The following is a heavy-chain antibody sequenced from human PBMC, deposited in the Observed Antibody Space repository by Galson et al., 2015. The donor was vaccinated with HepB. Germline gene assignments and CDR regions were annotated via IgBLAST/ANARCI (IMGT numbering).Heavy chain of an antibody. D-gene: IGHD4-17*01. V-gene: IGHV1-69*13. J-gene: IGHJ4*02. CDR3: ARSMALSDYGDYNTFDY. Sequence: SVKVSCKASGGTFSSYAISWVRQAPGQGLEWMGGIIPIFGTANYAQKFQGRVTITADESTSTAYMELSSLRSEDTAVYYCARSMALSDYGDYNTFDYWGQGTLVTVSS. CDR2: IIPIFGTA. CDR1: GGTFSSYA.